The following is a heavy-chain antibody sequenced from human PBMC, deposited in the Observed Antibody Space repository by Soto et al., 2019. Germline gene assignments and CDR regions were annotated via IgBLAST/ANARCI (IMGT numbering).Heavy chain of an antibody. CDR1: GYTFTGYY. V-gene: IGHV1-2*04. Sequence: GASVKVSCKASGYTFTGYYMHWVRQAPGQGLEWMGWINPNSGGTNYAQKFQGWVTMTRDTSISTAYMELSRLRSDNTAVYYCARDDCSGGSCYFDPWGQGTLVTVSS. CDR2: INPNSGGT. D-gene: IGHD2-15*01. J-gene: IGHJ4*02. CDR3: ARDDCSGGSCYFDP.